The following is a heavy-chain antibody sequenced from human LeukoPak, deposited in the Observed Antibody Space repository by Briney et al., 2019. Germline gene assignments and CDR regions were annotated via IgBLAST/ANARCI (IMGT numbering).Heavy chain of an antibody. D-gene: IGHD3-22*01. CDR2: IYSSGNT. CDR3: AAWVVVTTTGWFDP. CDR1: GFTFSSYD. J-gene: IGHJ5*02. Sequence: GESLRLSCAASGFTFSSYDLSWVRQAPGKGQEWVSVIYSSGNTYYSDTAEGRITISRDKPKNKLYLQTNSLRHADTAMSYCAAWVVVTTTGWFDPWGQGTLVTVSS. V-gene: IGHV3-66*02.